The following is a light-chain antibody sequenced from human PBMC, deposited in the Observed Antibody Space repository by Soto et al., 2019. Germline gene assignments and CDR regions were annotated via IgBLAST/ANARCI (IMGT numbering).Light chain of an antibody. CDR1: QGISSY. Sequence: NPLTPSPSLLAASLGDRVALPFLASQGISSYLAWYQQKPGEAPKLLIYAASTLQSGVPSRFSGSGSGTEFTLTISSLQPEDFATYYCQQLNSYPQTFGQGAKVDIK. J-gene: IGKJ1*01. CDR2: AAS. CDR3: QQLNSYPQT. V-gene: IGKV1-9*01.